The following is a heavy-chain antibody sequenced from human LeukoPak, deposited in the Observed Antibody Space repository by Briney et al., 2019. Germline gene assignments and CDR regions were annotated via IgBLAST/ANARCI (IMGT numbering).Heavy chain of an antibody. CDR3: ARGALDGYNFDY. Sequence: SETLSLTCAVYGGSFSGYYWSWIRQPPGKGLEWIGEINHSGSTNYNPSLKSRVTISVDTSKNQFSLKLSSVTAADTAVYYCARGALDGYNFDYWGQGTLVTVSS. CDR2: INHSGST. D-gene: IGHD5-24*01. CDR1: GGSFSGYY. V-gene: IGHV4-34*01. J-gene: IGHJ4*02.